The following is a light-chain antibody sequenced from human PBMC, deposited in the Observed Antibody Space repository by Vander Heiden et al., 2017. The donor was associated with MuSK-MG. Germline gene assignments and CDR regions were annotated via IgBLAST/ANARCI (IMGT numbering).Light chain of an antibody. J-gene: IGKJ4*01. CDR2: WAS. Sequence: DIVMTQSPDSLAVPLGERATINCKSSQSVLYSSNNKNYLAWYQQKPGQPPKLLIYWASTRESGVPYRFSGSGSGTDFTLTISSLQAEDVAVYYCQQSYSTPPAFGGGTKVEIK. CDR3: QQSYSTPPA. CDR1: QSVLYSSNNKNY. V-gene: IGKV4-1*01.